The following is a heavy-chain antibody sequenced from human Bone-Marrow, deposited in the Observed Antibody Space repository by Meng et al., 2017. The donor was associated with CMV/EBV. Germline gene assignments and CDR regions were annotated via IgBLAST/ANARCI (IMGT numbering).Heavy chain of an antibody. CDR3: VRVSGTSSQYRPMDV. V-gene: IGHV3-7*01. J-gene: IGHJ6*02. CDR1: EFTFGKSW. CDR2: IKEDGSEK. Sequence: GESLKISCAASEFTFGKSWMSWVRQAPGKGLEWVANIKEDGSEKFYVDSAKGRFTISRDNAKSSLFLEMNSLRAEDTAVYYCVRVSGTSSQYRPMDVWGQGTTVTVSS. D-gene: IGHD3-10*01.